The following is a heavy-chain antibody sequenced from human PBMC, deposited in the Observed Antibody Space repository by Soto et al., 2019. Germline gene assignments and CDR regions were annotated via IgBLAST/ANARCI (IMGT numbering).Heavy chain of an antibody. CDR3: AKGGDCGGGGCYTGTFYYFDV. V-gene: IGHV3-23*01. Sequence: ESGGGLVQPGGSLRLSCAASAFTFSNYAMNWFRQAPGKGLQWVSTISGSGGHTYFADSVKGRFTISRDNSKNTVSLEMNNLRAEDTALYFCAKGGDCGGGGCYTGTFYYFDVWGRGTLVTVSS. CDR2: ISGSGGHT. CDR1: AFTFSNYA. D-gene: IGHD2-15*01. J-gene: IGHJ2*01.